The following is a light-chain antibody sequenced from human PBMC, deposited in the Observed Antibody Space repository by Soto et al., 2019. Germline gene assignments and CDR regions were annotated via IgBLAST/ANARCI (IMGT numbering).Light chain of an antibody. CDR1: QSVSYW. V-gene: IGKV1-5*01. Sequence: EIQMTQSPSTLSASVGDRVTITCRASQSVSYWLAWYQQKPGKAPKLLVHDASTLLSGVPSRFSGSVSGTEFILTIGSLQPDDFATYYCQQYKSYPRTFGQGTKV. CDR3: QQYKSYPRT. J-gene: IGKJ1*01. CDR2: DAS.